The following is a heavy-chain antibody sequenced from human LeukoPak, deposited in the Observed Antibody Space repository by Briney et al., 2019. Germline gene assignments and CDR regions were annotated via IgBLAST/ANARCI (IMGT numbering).Heavy chain of an antibody. CDR3: AWGGDYFDF. CDR1: GFTFSDAW. CDR2: IKSKANGETT. Sequence: PGGSLRLSCSASGFTFSDAWMGWVRQAPGKGLEWVGRIKSKANGETTYFAAPVKGRFTISRDDSKNTLYLQMNGLKTEDTAVYYCAWGGDYFDFWGRGTLVTVSS. V-gene: IGHV3-15*01. D-gene: IGHD3-16*01. J-gene: IGHJ4*02.